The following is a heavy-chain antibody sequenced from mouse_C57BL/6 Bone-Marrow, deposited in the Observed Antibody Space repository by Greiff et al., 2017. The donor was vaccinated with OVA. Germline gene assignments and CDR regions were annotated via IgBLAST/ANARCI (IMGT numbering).Heavy chain of an antibody. CDR1: GYTFTSYG. V-gene: IGHV1-81*01. CDR2: IYPRSGNT. Sequence: QVHVKQSGAELARPGASVKLSCKASGYTFTSYGTSWVKQRTGQGLEWIGEIYPRSGNTYYNEKFKGKATLTADKSSSTAYMELRSLTSEDSAVYFCARRRTGMFWFAYWGQGTLVTVSA. J-gene: IGHJ3*01. CDR3: ARRRTGMFWFAY. D-gene: IGHD4-1*01.